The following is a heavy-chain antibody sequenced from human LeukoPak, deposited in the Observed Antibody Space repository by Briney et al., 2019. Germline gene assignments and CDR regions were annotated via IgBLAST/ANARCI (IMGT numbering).Heavy chain of an antibody. D-gene: IGHD6-19*01. CDR1: GFTFSGYG. CDR3: AKLYFSDSSGSEDQP. Sequence: PGGSLRLSCAASGFTFSGYGTHGVRQAPGKGLEWVAVISYDGSNKYYADSVKGRFTISRDNSKNTLYLQMNSLRAEDTAVYYCAKLYFSDSSGSEDQPWGQGTLVTVSS. J-gene: IGHJ5*02. CDR2: ISYDGSNK. V-gene: IGHV3-30*18.